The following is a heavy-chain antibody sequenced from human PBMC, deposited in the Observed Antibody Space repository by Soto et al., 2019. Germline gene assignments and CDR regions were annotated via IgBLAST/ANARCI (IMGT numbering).Heavy chain of an antibody. CDR2: ISRSDGTI. CDR1: GFTFSDYY. D-gene: IGHD3-22*01. CDR3: ARDGDYYDSSGYFLRDAFDI. Sequence: QVQVVESGGGLVKPGGSLRLSCVASGFTFSDYYMSWIRQAPGKGLEWVSYISRSDGTISYADSVKGRFTISRDNAKNSLYLQMNSLRADDTAVYYCARDGDYYDSSGYFLRDAFDIWGQGTMVTVSS. V-gene: IGHV3-11*01. J-gene: IGHJ3*02.